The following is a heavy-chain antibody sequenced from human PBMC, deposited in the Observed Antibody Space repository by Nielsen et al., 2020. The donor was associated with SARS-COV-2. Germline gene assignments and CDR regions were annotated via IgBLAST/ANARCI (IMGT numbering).Heavy chain of an antibody. V-gene: IGHV4-4*02. CDR2: VSHSGSI. D-gene: IGHD2-2*02. CDR3: ARRNIVVVPAPILGLGPFFSSYYVDV. J-gene: IGHJ6*03. CDR1: GGSVSSNDW. Sequence: SETLSLTCAVSGGSVSSNDWWTWVRQSPGKGLEWIGEVSHSGSINYNPSLKSRVTLSMDKSKSQLSLRLRSVTAADTAVYYCARRNIVVVPAPILGLGPFFSSYYVDVWGKGTTVTVSS.